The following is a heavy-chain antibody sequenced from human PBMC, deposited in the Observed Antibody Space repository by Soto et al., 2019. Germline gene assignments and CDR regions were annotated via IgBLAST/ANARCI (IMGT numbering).Heavy chain of an antibody. J-gene: IGHJ6*02. CDR1: GGTFSSYA. D-gene: IGHD2-2*01. V-gene: IGHV1-69*13. Sequence: ASVKVSCKASGGTFSSYAISWVRQAPGQGXEWMGGIIPIFGTANYAQKFQGRVTITADESTSTAYMELSSLRSEDTAVYYCARGTVPRRDYYYYYGMDVWGQGTTVTVSS. CDR2: IIPIFGTA. CDR3: ARGTVPRRDYYYYYGMDV.